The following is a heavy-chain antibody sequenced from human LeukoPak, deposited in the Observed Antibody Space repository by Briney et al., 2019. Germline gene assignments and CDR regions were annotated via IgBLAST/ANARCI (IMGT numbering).Heavy chain of an antibody. CDR2: INPSGGST. J-gene: IGHJ5*02. V-gene: IGHV1-46*01. CDR3: AKEPSVASIEQQPPFDP. Sequence: GASVKVSCKASGYTFTSYYMHWVRQAPGQGLEWMGIINPSGGSTSYAQKFQGRVTMTRDTSTSTVYMELSSLRSEDTAVYYCAKEPSVASIEQQPPFDPWGQGTLVTVSS. CDR1: GYTFTSYY. D-gene: IGHD6-13*01.